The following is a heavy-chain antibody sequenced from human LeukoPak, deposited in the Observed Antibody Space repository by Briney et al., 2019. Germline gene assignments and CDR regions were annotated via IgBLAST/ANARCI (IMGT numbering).Heavy chain of an antibody. CDR2: INPNSGGT. D-gene: IGHD2-15*01. J-gene: IGHJ6*02. Sequence: ASVKVSCKASGYTFTGYYMHWVRQAPGQGLEWMGRINPNSGGTNYAQKFQGRVTMTRDTSISTAYMELSRLRSDDTAVYYCARRVVPIYYYYYCGMDVWGQGTTVTVSS. V-gene: IGHV1-2*06. CDR1: GYTFTGYY. CDR3: ARRVVPIYYYYYCGMDV.